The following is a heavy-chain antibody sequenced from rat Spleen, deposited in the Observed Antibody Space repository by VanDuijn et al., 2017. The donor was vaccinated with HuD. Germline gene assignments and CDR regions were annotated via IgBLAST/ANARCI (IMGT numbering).Heavy chain of an antibody. J-gene: IGHJ2*01. CDR1: GFTFNNYD. D-gene: IGHD5-1*01. CDR2: ISPGGAFT. V-gene: IGHV5S13*01. Sequence: EVQLVESGGGLVQPGRSLKLSCAASGFTFNNYDMAWVRQAPTKGLEWVASISPGGAFTFYRDSVKGRFTISRDDAKNTLYLQMDSLRSEDTATYYCAKVLSGSFDYWGQGVMVTVSS. CDR3: AKVLSGSFDY.